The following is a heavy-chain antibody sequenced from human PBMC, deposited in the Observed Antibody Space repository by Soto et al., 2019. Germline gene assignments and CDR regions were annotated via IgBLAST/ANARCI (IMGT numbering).Heavy chain of an antibody. Sequence: EVQLVESGGGLVQPGGSLRLSCAASGFTFSSYSMNWVRQAPGKGLEWVSYISSSSSTIYYADSVKGRFTISRDNAKNTLYLQMNSLRAEDTAVYYYAREPEYCSSTSCYPLVYYYYYYMDVWGKGTTVTVSS. D-gene: IGHD2-2*01. CDR3: AREPEYCSSTSCYPLVYYYYYYMDV. CDR2: ISSSSSTI. CDR1: GFTFSSYS. J-gene: IGHJ6*03. V-gene: IGHV3-48*01.